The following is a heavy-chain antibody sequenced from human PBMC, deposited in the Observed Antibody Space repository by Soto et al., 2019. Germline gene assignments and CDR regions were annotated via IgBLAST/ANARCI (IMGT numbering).Heavy chain of an antibody. V-gene: IGHV4-39*01. CDR1: GGSISSSSYY. D-gene: IGHD3-16*01. CDR2: IYYSGST. J-gene: IGHJ5*02. CDR3: ARHWFGVDSIWFDP. Sequence: QLQLQESSPELVKPSETLSLTCTVSGGSISSSSYYWGWIHQPPGKGLEWIGTIYYSGSTYYNPSLKSRLTISVDTSKNQFSLKLSSVTAADTAIYYCARHWFGVDSIWFDPWGQGTLVTVSS.